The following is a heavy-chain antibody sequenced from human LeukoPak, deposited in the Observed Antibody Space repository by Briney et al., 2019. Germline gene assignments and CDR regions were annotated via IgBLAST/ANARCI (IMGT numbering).Heavy chain of an antibody. J-gene: IGHJ4*02. CDR2: IRYDGSNK. CDR1: RFTFSSYG. D-gene: IGHD4-11*01. Sequence: PGGSLRLSCSAYRFTFSSYGMHWVRPAPGKGLEWRAFIRYDGSNKYYEDSVKGRFTISRDNSKNMLYLQMNSRRADDTAVYYCAKDHFSNYVLGYWGQRTLVTVSS. V-gene: IGHV3-30*02. CDR3: AKDHFSNYVLGY.